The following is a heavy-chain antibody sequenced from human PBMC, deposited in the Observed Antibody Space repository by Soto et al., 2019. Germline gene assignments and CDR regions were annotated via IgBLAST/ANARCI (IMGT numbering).Heavy chain of an antibody. CDR3: AKDFAYSSGWYPPGGFDY. V-gene: IGHV3-9*01. Sequence: EVQLVESGGGLVQPGRSLRLSCAASGFTFDDYAMHWVRQAPGKGLEWVSGISWNSGSIGYADSVKGRFTISRDNTKNSLYLQMNSLRAEDTALYYCAKDFAYSSGWYPPGGFDYWGQGTLVTVSS. CDR1: GFTFDDYA. CDR2: ISWNSGSI. D-gene: IGHD6-19*01. J-gene: IGHJ4*02.